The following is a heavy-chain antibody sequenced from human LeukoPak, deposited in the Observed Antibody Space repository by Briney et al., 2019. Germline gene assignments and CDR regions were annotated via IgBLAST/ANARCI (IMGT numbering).Heavy chain of an antibody. Sequence: PSETLSLTCTVSGVSISSSNSYWSWLRQPPGKGLEWIGYIYYSGSTNYNPSLKSRVTISVDTSKNQFSLKLSSVTAADTAVYYCARLTGYSSESWFDPCGQGTLVTVSS. J-gene: IGHJ5*02. V-gene: IGHV4-61*01. CDR2: IYYSGST. CDR1: GVSISSSNSY. CDR3: ARLTGYSSESWFDP. D-gene: IGHD3-9*01.